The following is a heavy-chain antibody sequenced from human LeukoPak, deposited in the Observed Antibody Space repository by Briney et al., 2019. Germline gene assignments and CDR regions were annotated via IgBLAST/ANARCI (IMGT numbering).Heavy chain of an antibody. CDR2: IYYSGST. D-gene: IGHD3-22*01. Sequence: SETLSLTCTVSGGSISSSSYYWGWIRQPPGKGLEWIGSIYYSGSTYYNPSLKSRVTISVDTSKNQFSLKLSSVTAADTAVYYCARDGDDSSGYYSDYWGQGTLVTVSS. CDR3: ARDGDDSSGYYSDY. CDR1: GGSISSSSYY. J-gene: IGHJ4*02. V-gene: IGHV4-39*02.